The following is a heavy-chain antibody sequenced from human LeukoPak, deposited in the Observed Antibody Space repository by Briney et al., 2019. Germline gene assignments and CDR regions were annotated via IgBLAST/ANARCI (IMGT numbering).Heavy chain of an antibody. Sequence: GGSLRLSCAASGFTFDDYAMHWVRQAPGKGLEWASGISWNSGSIGYADSVKGRFTISRDNAKNSLYLQMNSLRAEDTALYYCAKDIYYDSSGDFDYWGQGTLVTVSS. V-gene: IGHV3-9*01. CDR3: AKDIYYDSSGDFDY. J-gene: IGHJ4*02. CDR2: ISWNSGSI. D-gene: IGHD3-22*01. CDR1: GFTFDDYA.